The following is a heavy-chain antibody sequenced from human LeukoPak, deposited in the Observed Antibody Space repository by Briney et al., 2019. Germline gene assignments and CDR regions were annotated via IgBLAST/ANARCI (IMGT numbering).Heavy chain of an antibody. CDR1: GFTFSSYW. CDR3: ARGYYGSGSYYTLDY. Sequence: GGSLRLSCAASGFTFSSYWMHWVRQAPGNGLVGVSRINSDDSSTTYADSVKGRFTISRDNAKNTLYLQMNSLRAEDTAVHYCARGYYGSGSYYTLDYWGQGTLVTVSS. CDR2: INSDDSST. J-gene: IGHJ4*02. V-gene: IGHV3-74*01. D-gene: IGHD3-10*01.